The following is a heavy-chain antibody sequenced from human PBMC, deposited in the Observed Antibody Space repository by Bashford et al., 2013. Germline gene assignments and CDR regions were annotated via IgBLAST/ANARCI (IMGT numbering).Heavy chain of an antibody. D-gene: IGHD3-22*01. CDR3: ARDSSGYLRWFDP. CDR2: IDPRDSYT. J-gene: IGHJ5*02. Sequence: GESLKISCKGSGNSFSDYWISWVRQMPGKGLEWMGRIDPRDSYTYYSPSFQGHITMSADKSISTAYLQWSSLKASDTAMYYCARDSSGYLRWFDPWGQGTLVTVSS. V-gene: IGHV5-10-1*01. CDR1: GNSFSDYW.